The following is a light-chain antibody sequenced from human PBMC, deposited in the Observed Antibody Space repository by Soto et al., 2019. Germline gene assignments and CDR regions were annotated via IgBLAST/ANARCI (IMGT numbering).Light chain of an antibody. CDR3: QQYDGH. Sequence: DIHMTQSPSTLSASVGDRITITCRARRTINTWLAWYQQKPGKAPKLLIYDASTLESGVPSRFSGSGSGTEFTLTISSLQPDDFATYYCQQYDGHFGQGTNVEF. CDR2: DAS. J-gene: IGKJ1*01. V-gene: IGKV1-5*01. CDR1: RTINTW.